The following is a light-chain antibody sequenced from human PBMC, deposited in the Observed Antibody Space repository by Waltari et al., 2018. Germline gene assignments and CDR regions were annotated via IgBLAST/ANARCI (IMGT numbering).Light chain of an antibody. Sequence: QSALTQPASVSASPGQSITISCTGTSGDIGGSDFVSWYQHHPGRAPKVLIFDVKHRPSGIPDRFSGSKSGNTASLTISGLQAEDDADYYCSSPSTNNVFVFGGGTKVTVL. J-gene: IGLJ2*01. CDR2: DVK. CDR3: SSPSTNNVFV. V-gene: IGLV2-14*01. CDR1: SGDIGGSDF.